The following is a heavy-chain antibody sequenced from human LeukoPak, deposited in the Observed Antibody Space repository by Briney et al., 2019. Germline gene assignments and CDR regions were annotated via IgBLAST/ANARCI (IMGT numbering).Heavy chain of an antibody. J-gene: IGHJ4*02. CDR1: GGSISIYY. CDR2: VFSSGRT. D-gene: IGHD4-11*01. V-gene: IGHV4-4*07. Sequence: PSETLSLTCTLSGGSISIYYWRWIRRPAGEGLECIGRVFSSGRTNHNTSLKSRVTISVDKSKIQFSPVLASVTAADTAVYYWASDYNNSGQFDYWGQGALVTVSS. CDR3: ASDYNNSGQFDY.